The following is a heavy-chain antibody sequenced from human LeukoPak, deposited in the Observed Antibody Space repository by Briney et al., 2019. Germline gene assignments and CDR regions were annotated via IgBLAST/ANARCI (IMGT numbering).Heavy chain of an antibody. V-gene: IGHV1-2*02. CDR1: GYTFTGYY. D-gene: IGHD2-2*01. Sequence: ASVKVSCKASGYTFTGYYMHWVRQAPGQGLEWMGWINPNSGGTNYAQKFQGRVTMTRDTSISTAYMELSRLRSDDTAVYYCARDRGSNNYFDQWGQGTLVTVSS. CDR2: INPNSGGT. J-gene: IGHJ4*02. CDR3: ARDRGSNNYFDQ.